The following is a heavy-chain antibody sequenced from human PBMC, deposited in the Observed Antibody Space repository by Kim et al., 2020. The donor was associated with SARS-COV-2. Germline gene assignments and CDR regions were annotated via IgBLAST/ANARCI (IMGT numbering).Heavy chain of an antibody. CDR3: ARDLRSDYGDQLGD. V-gene: IGHV3-23*01. Sequence: ADSVKGRFAISRDHSEDTLYLQMNGLRAEDTAVYYCARDLRSDYGDQLGDWGQGTLVTVSS. J-gene: IGHJ4*02. D-gene: IGHD4-17*01.